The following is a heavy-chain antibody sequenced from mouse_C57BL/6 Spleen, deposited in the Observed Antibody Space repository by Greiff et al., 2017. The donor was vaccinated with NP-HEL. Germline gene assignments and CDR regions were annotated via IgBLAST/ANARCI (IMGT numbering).Heavy chain of an antibody. CDR2: IYPGSGNT. CDR1: GYTFTDYY. CDR3: ARCLDPAWFAY. V-gene: IGHV1-76*01. Sequence: QVQLQQSGAELVRPGASVKLSCKASGYTFTDYYINWVKQRPGQGLEWIARIYPGSGNTYYNEKFKGKATLTAEKSSSTAYMQLSSLTSEDSAVYFCARCLDPAWFAYWGQGTLVTVSA. J-gene: IGHJ3*01.